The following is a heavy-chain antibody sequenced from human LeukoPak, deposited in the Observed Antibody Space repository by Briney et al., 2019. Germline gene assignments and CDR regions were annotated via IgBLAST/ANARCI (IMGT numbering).Heavy chain of an antibody. CDR3: ARSREPGRDGDY. J-gene: IGHJ4*02. CDR2: ISSEGMST. V-gene: IGHV3-74*01. Sequence: GGSLRLSCAASGFTFSSYWMHWVRHVPGKGLVWVSRISSEGMSTSYADSVKGRFTLSRDNAKNTLYLQMNSLRAEDTAVYYCARSREPGRDGDYWGQGTLVTVSS. CDR1: GFTFSSYW. D-gene: IGHD5-24*01.